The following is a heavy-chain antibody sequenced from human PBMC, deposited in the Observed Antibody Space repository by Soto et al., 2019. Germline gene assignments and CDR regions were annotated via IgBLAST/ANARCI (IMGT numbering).Heavy chain of an antibody. CDR1: GYSFTSYW. CDR2: IYPGDSDT. Sequence: ESLKISCKGSGYSFTSYWIGCGRQMLGKGLEWRGIIYPGDSDTRYSPSFQGQVTISADKSISTAYLQWSSLKASDTAMYYCASTRYSSWRDAFDILGQGTMVTVSS. V-gene: IGHV5-51*01. CDR3: ASTRYSSWRDAFDI. J-gene: IGHJ3*02. D-gene: IGHD6-13*01.